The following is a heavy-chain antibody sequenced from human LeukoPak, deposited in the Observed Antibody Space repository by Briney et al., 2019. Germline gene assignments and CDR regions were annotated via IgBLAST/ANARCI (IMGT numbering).Heavy chain of an antibody. D-gene: IGHD3-22*01. CDR3: ARDQYYYDSSAPLLY. J-gene: IGHJ4*02. CDR1: GFSFSDYY. V-gene: IGHV3-11*01. Sequence: PGGSLRLSCAASGFSFSDYYMSWIRQAPGKGLEWVSYISSSGNTIYYADSVKGRFTISRDNAKNSLYLQMNSLRAEDTAVYYCARDQYYYDSSAPLLYWGQGTLVTVSS. CDR2: ISSSGNTI.